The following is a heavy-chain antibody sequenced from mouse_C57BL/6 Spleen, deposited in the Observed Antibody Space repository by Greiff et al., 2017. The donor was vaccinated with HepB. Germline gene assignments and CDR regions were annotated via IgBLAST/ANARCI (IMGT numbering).Heavy chain of an antibody. CDR1: GYAFTNYL. CDR3: ARCGYDSRYFDV. J-gene: IGHJ1*03. D-gene: IGHD2-4*01. V-gene: IGHV1-54*01. Sequence: QVQLKQSGAELVRPGTSVKVSCKASGYAFTNYLIEWVKQRPGQGLEWIGVINPGSGGTNYNEKFKGKATLTADKSSSTAYMQLSSLTSEDSAVYFCARCGYDSRYFDVWGTGTTVTVSS. CDR2: INPGSGGT.